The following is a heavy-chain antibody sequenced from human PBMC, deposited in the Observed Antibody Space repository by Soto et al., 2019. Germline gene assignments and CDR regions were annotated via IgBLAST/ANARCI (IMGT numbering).Heavy chain of an antibody. D-gene: IGHD6-19*01. CDR3: AKRYGCGSIRYGMDV. CDR1: GFTFSSYG. J-gene: IGHJ6*02. Sequence: QVQLVESGGGVVQPGRSLRLSCAASGFTFSSYGMHWVRQAPGKGLEWVAVISYDGSNKYYADSVKGRFTISRDNSKNTLYLQINSLRAEDTAVYYCAKRYGCGSIRYGMDVWGQGTTVTVSS. CDR2: ISYDGSNK. V-gene: IGHV3-30*18.